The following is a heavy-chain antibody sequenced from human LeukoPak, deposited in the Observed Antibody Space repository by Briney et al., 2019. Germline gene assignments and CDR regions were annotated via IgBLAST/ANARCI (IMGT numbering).Heavy chain of an antibody. CDR3: ARGGAARPDF. J-gene: IGHJ4*02. CDR1: GFTFSSYA. CDR2: ISDSGGST. D-gene: IGHD6-6*01. V-gene: IGHV3-23*01. Sequence: GGSLRLSCVASGFTFSSYAMNWVRQAPGKGLEWVSSISDSGGSTFYADSVKGRFTISRDNSKNSLYLQMNSLRADDTAVYYCARGGAARPDFWGQGTLVTVSS.